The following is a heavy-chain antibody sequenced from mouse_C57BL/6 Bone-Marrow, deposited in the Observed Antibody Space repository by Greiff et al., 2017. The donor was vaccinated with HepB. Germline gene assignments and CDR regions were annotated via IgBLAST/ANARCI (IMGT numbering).Heavy chain of an antibody. J-gene: IGHJ2*01. CDR3: AEKDSNPDY. CDR1: GFNFNDYY. D-gene: IGHD2-5*01. V-gene: IGHV14-2*01. CDR2: IDPEDGET. Sequence: EVQLQQSGAELVKPGASVKLSCTASGFNFNDYYMHWVKQRPEQGLEWIGRIDPEDGETKYDPKFQGKATITADTSSNTAYLQLSSLTSEDTAVYYSAEKDSNPDYWGQGTTLTVSS.